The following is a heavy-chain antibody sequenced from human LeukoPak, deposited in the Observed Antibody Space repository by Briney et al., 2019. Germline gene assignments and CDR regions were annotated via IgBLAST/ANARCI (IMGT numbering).Heavy chain of an antibody. D-gene: IGHD2-2*01. CDR1: GFMFYNYA. J-gene: IGHJ4*02. CDR2: VSVSGGST. CDR3: AKRIGSCDSISCLYFDH. V-gene: IGHV3-23*01. Sequence: GGSLRLSCAASGFMFYNYAMSGVRQAPGKGLEWVSTVSVSGGSTYYADSVKGRFTVSRDNVNNMVYLQMNSLRDEDTAVYYCAKRIGSCDSISCLYFDHWGQGALVTVSS.